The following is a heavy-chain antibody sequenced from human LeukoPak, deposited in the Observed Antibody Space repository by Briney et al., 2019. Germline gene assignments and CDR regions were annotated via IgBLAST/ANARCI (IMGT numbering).Heavy chain of an antibody. V-gene: IGHV3-23*01. CDR3: ATRILGCSGGSCYASLDY. Sequence: GGSLRLSCASSVFTFRSYAMTWVRQAPGKGLEWVSAVSAGGGTTYYADSVKGLFTVSRDNSKNTLYLQMNSLRAEDTAVYYCATRILGCSGGSCYASLDYWGQGTLVTVSS. CDR2: VSAGGGTT. CDR1: VFTFRSYA. J-gene: IGHJ4*02. D-gene: IGHD2-15*01.